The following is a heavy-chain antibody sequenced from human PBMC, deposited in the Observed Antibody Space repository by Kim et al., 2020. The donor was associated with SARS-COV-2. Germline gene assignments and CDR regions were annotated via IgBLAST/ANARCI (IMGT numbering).Heavy chain of an antibody. CDR3: ASRRVWESSGYYYY. Sequence: SETLSLTCTVSGGSISSTNYYWGWFRQPPGKGLEWIGSVFYSGSTFHNPSLRSRVTMSVDTSKNQFSLKVRSVTAADTAVYYCASRRVWESSGYYYYWGQGTLVTVSS. D-gene: IGHD3-22*01. CDR2: VFYSGST. CDR1: GGSISSTNYY. J-gene: IGHJ4*02. V-gene: IGHV4-39*01.